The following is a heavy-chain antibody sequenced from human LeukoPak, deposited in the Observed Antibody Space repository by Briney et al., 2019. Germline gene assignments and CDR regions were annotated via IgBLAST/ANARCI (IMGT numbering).Heavy chain of an antibody. J-gene: IGHJ5*02. Sequence: GASVKVSCKASGYTFTSYDINWVRQATGQGLEWMGWMNPNNGNTGYAQKFQGRVTMTEDTSTDTAYMELSSLRSEDTAVYYCATNYCSGGSCYPNWFDPWGQGTLVTVSS. CDR2: MNPNNGNT. CDR1: GYTFTSYD. V-gene: IGHV1-8*01. CDR3: ATNYCSGGSCYPNWFDP. D-gene: IGHD2-15*01.